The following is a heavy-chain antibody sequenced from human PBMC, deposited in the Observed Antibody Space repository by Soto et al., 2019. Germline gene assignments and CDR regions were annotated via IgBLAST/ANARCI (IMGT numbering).Heavy chain of an antibody. V-gene: IGHV2-70*04. J-gene: IGHJ4*02. Sequence: SGPTLVNPTQTLTLTCTFSGFSLSTTGMRVSWIRQPPGKALEWLARIDWDGDKFYTTSLKTRLTISKDTSKNQVVLTMTNMDPVDTATYFCARIPGWLQGFDSWGQGTLVTVS. CDR3: ARIPGWLQGFDS. CDR2: IDWDGDK. CDR1: GFSLSTTGMR. D-gene: IGHD6-19*01.